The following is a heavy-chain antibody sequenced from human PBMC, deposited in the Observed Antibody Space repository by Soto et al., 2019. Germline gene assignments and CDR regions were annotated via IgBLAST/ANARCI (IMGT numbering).Heavy chain of an antibody. D-gene: IGHD4-4*01. CDR2: ISSSSATI. Sequence: EVQLVESGGGLVQPGGSLRLSCAASGFTFSIYSMSWVRQASGKGLECISYISSSSATIYYADSVKGRFTISRDNAKNSLYLQMNSLRDEDTAVYYCARDPVQYSNYPYFDYWGQGTLVTVSS. J-gene: IGHJ4*02. CDR1: GFTFSIYS. V-gene: IGHV3-48*02. CDR3: ARDPVQYSNYPYFDY.